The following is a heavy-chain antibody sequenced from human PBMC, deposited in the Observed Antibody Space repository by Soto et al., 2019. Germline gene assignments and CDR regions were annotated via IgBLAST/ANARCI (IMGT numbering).Heavy chain of an antibody. Sequence: PSETLSLTCTVSGGSISSYYWSWSRQPPGKGLEWIGYIYYSGSTNYNPSLKSRVTISVDTSKNQFSLKLSSVTAADTAVYYCASLIGYCTNGVCYMGGLGFDPWGQGTLVTV. D-gene: IGHD2-8*01. V-gene: IGHV4-59*01. J-gene: IGHJ5*02. CDR2: IYYSGST. CDR1: GGSISSYY. CDR3: ASLIGYCTNGVCYMGGLGFDP.